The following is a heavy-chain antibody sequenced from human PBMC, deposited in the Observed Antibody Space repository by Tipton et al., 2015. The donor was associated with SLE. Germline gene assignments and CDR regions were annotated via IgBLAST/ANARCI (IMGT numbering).Heavy chain of an antibody. Sequence: TLSLTCTVSGGSISSGDYYWSWFRQPPGKGLEWIGYIYYSGSTNYNPSLKSRVTISVDTSKNQFSLKLSSVTAADTAVYYCARQIAVAGLYYFDYWGQGTLVTVSS. CDR2: IYYSGST. CDR3: ARQIAVAGLYYFDY. V-gene: IGHV4-61*08. J-gene: IGHJ4*02. CDR1: GGSISSGDYY. D-gene: IGHD6-19*01.